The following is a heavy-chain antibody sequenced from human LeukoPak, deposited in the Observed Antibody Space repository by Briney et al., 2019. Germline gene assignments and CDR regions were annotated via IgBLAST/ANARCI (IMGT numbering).Heavy chain of an antibody. CDR1: GSTFSSYW. CDR3: ARDSTAVAGFDY. D-gene: IGHD6-19*01. Sequence: GGSLRLSCAASGSTFSSYWMSWVRQAPGKGLEWVANIKQDGSEKYYVDSVKGRFTISRDNAKNSLYLQMNSLRAEDTAVYYCARDSTAVAGFDYWGQGTLVTVSS. CDR2: IKQDGSEK. V-gene: IGHV3-7*01. J-gene: IGHJ4*02.